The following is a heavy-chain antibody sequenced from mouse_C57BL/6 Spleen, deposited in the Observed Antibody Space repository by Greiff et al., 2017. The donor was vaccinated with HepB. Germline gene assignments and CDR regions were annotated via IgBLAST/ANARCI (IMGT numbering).Heavy chain of an antibody. CDR3: ARGGYVYYAMDY. D-gene: IGHD3-1*01. CDR2: IDPSDSYT. Sequence: QVQLKQPGAELVMPGASVKLSCKASGYTFTSYWMHWVKQRPGQGLEWIGEIDPSDSYTNYNQKFKGKSTLTVDKSSSTAYMQLSSLTSEDSAVYYCARGGYVYYAMDYWGQGTSVTVSS. J-gene: IGHJ4*01. CDR1: GYTFTSYW. V-gene: IGHV1-69*01.